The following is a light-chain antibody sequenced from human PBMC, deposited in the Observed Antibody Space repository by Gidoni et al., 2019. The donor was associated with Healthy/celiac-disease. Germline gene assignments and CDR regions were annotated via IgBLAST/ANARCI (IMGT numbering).Light chain of an antibody. CDR2: WAS. Sequence: DIVMTQSPDSLAVSLGERATINCKSSQSVLYSSNNKNYLAWYQQKPGQPPKLLIYWASTRESGVPYRFSGSGSGTDFTLTIRSLQAEDVAVYYCQQYYSTSYTFGQXTKLEIK. V-gene: IGKV4-1*01. J-gene: IGKJ2*01. CDR1: QSVLYSSNNKNY. CDR3: QQYYSTSYT.